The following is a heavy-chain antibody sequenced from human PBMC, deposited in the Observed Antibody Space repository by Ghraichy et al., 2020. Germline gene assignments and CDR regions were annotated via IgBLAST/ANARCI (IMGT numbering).Heavy chain of an antibody. V-gene: IGHV4-34*01. CDR3: ARDLQTERITMIED. Sequence: SETLSLTCAVYGGSFSGYYWSWIRQPPGKGLEWIGEINHSGSTNYNPSLKSRVTISVDTSKNQFSLKLSSVTAADTAVYYCARDLQTERITMIEDWGQGTLVTVSS. D-gene: IGHD3-22*01. CDR2: INHSGST. CDR1: GGSFSGYY. J-gene: IGHJ1*01.